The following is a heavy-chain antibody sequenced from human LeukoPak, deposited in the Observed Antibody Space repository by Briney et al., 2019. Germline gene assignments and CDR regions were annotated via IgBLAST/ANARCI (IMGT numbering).Heavy chain of an antibody. CDR3: ARHVYANKIDS. Sequence: SETLSLTYAVSGGSITINTYYWACFRQPPGRGLEWIGTFHYSGGTYYNPSFKSRVILSVDTSKNQFSLNLSSVTATDTAVYYCARHVYANKIDSWGQGIMITVSS. D-gene: IGHD2-2*01. V-gene: IGHV4-39*01. CDR2: FHYSGGT. CDR1: GGSITINTYY. J-gene: IGHJ4*02.